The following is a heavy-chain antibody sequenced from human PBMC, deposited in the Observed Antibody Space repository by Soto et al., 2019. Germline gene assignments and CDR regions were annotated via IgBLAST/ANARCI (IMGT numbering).Heavy chain of an antibody. CDR3: ARSASSPFDY. Sequence: QVQLVESGGGVAQPGRSLRLSGAASGFPFSNYGMHWVRQAPGKGLVWVAVISHDGSNKYYAGSVKGRFTTSRDNSKNMLFLQMNSLRVEDTAVYYCARSASSPFDYWGQGTLVTVSS. J-gene: IGHJ4*02. V-gene: IGHV3-30*03. CDR1: GFPFSNYG. CDR2: ISHDGSNK.